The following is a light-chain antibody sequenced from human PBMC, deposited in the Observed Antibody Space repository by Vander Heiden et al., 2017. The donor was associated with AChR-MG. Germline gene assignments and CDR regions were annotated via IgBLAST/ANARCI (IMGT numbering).Light chain of an antibody. V-gene: IGKV3-15*01. CDR1: QSVSSS. Sequence: ELLMTPSPATLSVSPGERATLTCRASQSVSSSLALYQQKPGQAPRLLIYGASTSATGIPARFSGSGSGTEFTLTISSLQSEDFAVYYCQQYNNWPLTFGGGTKVGIK. CDR2: GAS. CDR3: QQYNNWPLT. J-gene: IGKJ4*01.